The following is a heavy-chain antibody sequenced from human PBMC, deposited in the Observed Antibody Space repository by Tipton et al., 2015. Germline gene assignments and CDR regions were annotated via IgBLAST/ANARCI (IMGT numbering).Heavy chain of an antibody. D-gene: IGHD3-16*01. Sequence: SLRLSCTVSGFNVVDHAMHWVRQTPGKGLEWVSGINWNGENTGYADSVRGRFTISRDNAKNSLYLQMNSLRPEDTALYYCGKDITPGGVDVWGQGTTVSVSS. J-gene: IGHJ6*02. CDR2: INWNGENT. CDR3: GKDITPGGVDV. V-gene: IGHV3-9*01. CDR1: GFNVVDHA.